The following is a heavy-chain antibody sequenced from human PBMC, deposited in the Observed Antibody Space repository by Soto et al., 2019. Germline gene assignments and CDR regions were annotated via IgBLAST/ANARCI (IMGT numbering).Heavy chain of an antibody. V-gene: IGHV1-18*01. CDR2: ISAYNGNT. D-gene: IGHD2-15*01. J-gene: IGHJ4*02. CDR1: GYTFTSYG. CDR3: ATSNCSGGSCYSYYFDY. Sequence: ASVKVSCKASGYTFTSYGISWVRQAPGQGLEWMGWISAYNGNTKYAQNLQGRVTMTTDTSTSTAYMELRGLRSDDTAVYYCATSNCSGGSCYSYYFDYWGQGTLVTGSS.